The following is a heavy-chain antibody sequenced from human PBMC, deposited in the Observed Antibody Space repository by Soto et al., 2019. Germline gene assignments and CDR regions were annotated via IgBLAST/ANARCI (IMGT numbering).Heavy chain of an antibody. J-gene: IGHJ6*02. CDR1: GGSFSGYY. CDR2: INHSGST. V-gene: IGHV4-34*01. D-gene: IGHD6-19*01. Sequence: SETLSLTCAVYGGSFSGYYWSWIRQPPGKGLEWIGEINHSGSTNYNPSLKSRVTISVATSKNQFSLKLSSVTAADTAVYYCARVANGYSSGWYGGAYYYYGMDVWGQGTTVT. CDR3: ARVANGYSSGWYGGAYYYYGMDV.